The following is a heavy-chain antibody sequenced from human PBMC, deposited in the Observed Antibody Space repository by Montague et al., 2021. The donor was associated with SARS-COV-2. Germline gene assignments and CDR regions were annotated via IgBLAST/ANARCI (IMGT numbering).Heavy chain of an antibody. D-gene: IGHD4-23*01. CDR3: ARGGGNSADYYNYTMDV. J-gene: IGHJ6*02. CDR2: IYHNGST. V-gene: IGHV4-59*01. Sequence: SETLSLTCTVSGGSISSYYWTWIRQPPGKGLESIGYIYHNGSTKYNPSLKSRVTISVDTSKNQFSLKLSSVSVADTAVYYCARGGGNSADYYNYTMDVRGRGTTVTVFS. CDR1: GGSISSYY.